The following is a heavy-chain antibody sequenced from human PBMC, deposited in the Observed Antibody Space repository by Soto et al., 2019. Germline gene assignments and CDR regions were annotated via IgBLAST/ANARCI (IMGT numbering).Heavy chain of an antibody. CDR3: ASEEQGYCSGGSCYSIDK. D-gene: IGHD2-15*01. CDR1: GFTLSSYG. J-gene: IGHJ4*02. V-gene: IGHV3-30*14. Sequence: LSLSCSSLGFTLSSYGMAWVRQAPGTGVGWVAVISYDGSKKYYAESVKGRFPISRDNSKNKPYLQKNSPRAEDTAVHYCASEEQGYCSGGSCYSIDKWGQGIVVT. CDR2: ISYDGSKK.